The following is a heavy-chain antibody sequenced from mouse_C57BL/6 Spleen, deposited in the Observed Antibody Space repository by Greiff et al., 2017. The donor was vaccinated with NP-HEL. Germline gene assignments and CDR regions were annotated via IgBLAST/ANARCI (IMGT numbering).Heavy chain of an antibody. CDR3: ARYDEVGAMDD. CDR2: INPNNGGT. V-gene: IGHV1-26*01. J-gene: IGHJ4*01. CDR1: GYTFTDYY. D-gene: IGHD1-3*01. Sequence: EVQLQQSGPELVKPGASVKISCKASGYTFTDYYMNWVKQSHGKSLEWIGDINPNNGGTSYNQKFKGKATLTVDKSSSTAYMELRSLTSEDSAVYYGARYDEVGAMDDWGQGTSVTVSS.